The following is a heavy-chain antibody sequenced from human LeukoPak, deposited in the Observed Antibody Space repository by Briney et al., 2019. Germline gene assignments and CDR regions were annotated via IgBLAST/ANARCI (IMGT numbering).Heavy chain of an antibody. CDR1: GGSFSGYY. D-gene: IGHD6-13*01. V-gene: IGHV4-34*01. CDR3: ARDLAAAPDAFDI. J-gene: IGHJ3*02. Sequence: PSETMSLTCAVYGGSFSGYYWSWIRQPPGKGLEWIGEINHSGSTNYNPSLKSRVTISVDTSKNQFSLKLSSVTAADTAVYYCARDLAAAPDAFDIWGQGTMVTVSS. CDR2: INHSGST.